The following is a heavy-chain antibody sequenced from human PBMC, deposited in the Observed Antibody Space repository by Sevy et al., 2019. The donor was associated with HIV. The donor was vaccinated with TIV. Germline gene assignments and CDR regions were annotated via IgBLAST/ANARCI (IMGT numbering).Heavy chain of an antibody. V-gene: IGHV3-13*01. Sequence: GGSLRLSCGASGFTFISYDMHWVRQAAGKGLEWVSGIGSGGDAYYPGSVKGRFTISRENAKNSLYLQMNSLRAGDTAVYYCARSGGYSDYRMDVWGQGTTVTVSS. CDR1: GFTFISYD. D-gene: IGHD5-12*01. CDR3: ARSGGYSDYRMDV. J-gene: IGHJ6*02. CDR2: IGSGGDA.